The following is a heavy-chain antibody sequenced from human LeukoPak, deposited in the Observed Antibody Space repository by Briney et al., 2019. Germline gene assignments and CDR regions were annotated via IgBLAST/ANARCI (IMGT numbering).Heavy chain of an antibody. CDR2: IYNSVTT. J-gene: IGHJ4*02. CDR1: GGSISNHY. CDR3: ARQAAFDRSEGQFDY. V-gene: IGHV4-59*11. D-gene: IGHD3-9*01. Sequence: SETLSLTCTDSGGSISNHYWSWIRQPPGKGLEWIGYIYNSVTTNYNPSLKSRVTISVDTSKNQFSLKLTSVTAADTAVYYCARQAAFDRSEGQFDYWGQGTLVTVSS.